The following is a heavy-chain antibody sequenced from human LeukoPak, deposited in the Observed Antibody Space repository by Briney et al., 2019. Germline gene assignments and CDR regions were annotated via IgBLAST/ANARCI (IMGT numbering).Heavy chain of an antibody. CDR1: GYTFTGYY. D-gene: IGHD2-15*01. CDR2: INPNSGGT. J-gene: IGHJ5*02. Sequence: GASVKVSCKASGYTFTGYYMHWVRQAPGQGLEWMGWINPNSGGTNYAQKFQGRVTMTRDTSISTAYMELSRLRSDDTAVYYCARIVEVAVKLGWFDPWGQGTLVTVSS. V-gene: IGHV1-2*02. CDR3: ARIVEVAVKLGWFDP.